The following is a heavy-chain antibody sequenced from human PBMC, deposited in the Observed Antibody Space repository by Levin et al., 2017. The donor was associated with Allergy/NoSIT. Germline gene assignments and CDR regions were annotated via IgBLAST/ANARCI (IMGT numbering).Heavy chain of an antibody. V-gene: IGHV3-74*01. CDR3: ATGAETCYSY. CDR2: ITSDESNT. Sequence: GESLKISCAASGITFRDYWMHWVRQVPGKGLVWVSRITSDESNTLYADSVKGRFTISRDNAKNTLYLQMNSLRVEDTAVYYCATGAETCYSYWGQVTLVTVSS. CDR1: GITFRDYW. J-gene: IGHJ4*02. D-gene: IGHD3-9*01.